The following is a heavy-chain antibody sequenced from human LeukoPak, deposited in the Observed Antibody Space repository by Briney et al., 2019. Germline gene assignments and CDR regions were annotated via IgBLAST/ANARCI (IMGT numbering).Heavy chain of an antibody. Sequence: ASVKVSCEASGYTFSSYGITWVRQAPGQGLEWMGWISADNGNTNYAQKLQGRVTVTTDTSTTTAYMELRSLTSDDTAVYYCARDCSGGSCYSLARYGMDVWGKGTTVTVSS. J-gene: IGHJ6*04. CDR1: GYTFSSYG. V-gene: IGHV1-18*01. CDR3: ARDCSGGSCYSLARYGMDV. CDR2: ISADNGNT. D-gene: IGHD2-15*01.